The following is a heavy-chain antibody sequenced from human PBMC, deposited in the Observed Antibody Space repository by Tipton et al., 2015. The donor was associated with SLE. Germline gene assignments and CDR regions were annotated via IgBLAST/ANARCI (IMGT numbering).Heavy chain of an antibody. J-gene: IGHJ3*02. Sequence: AGLVKPSETLSLTCAVYGGSFIDYYWTWIRQPPGKGLEWIGSIYHSGSTYYNPSLKSRVTISVDTSKNQFFLKLSSVTAADTAVYYCAQAYDAFDIWGQGTMVTVSS. CDR3: AQAYDAFDI. V-gene: IGHV4-34*01. CDR2: IYHSGST. CDR1: GGSFIDYY.